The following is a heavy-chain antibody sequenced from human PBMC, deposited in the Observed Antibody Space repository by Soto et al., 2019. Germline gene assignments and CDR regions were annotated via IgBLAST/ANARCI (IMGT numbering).Heavy chain of an antibody. Sequence: QVQLVESGGGVVQPGRSLRLSCAASGFTFSSYAMHWVRQAPGKGLEWVAVISYDGSNKYYADSVKGRFTISRDNSKNTLYLQMNSPRAEDTAVYYCARDWSRSGSGTDAFDIWGQGTMVTVSS. D-gene: IGHD6-19*01. V-gene: IGHV3-30-3*01. J-gene: IGHJ3*02. CDR3: ARDWSRSGSGTDAFDI. CDR2: ISYDGSNK. CDR1: GFTFSSYA.